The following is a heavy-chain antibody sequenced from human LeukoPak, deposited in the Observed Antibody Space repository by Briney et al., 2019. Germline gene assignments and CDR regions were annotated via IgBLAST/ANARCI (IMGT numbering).Heavy chain of an antibody. Sequence: PGGSLRLSCTASGFTFGDHAMSWFRQAPGKGLEWVGFIRSKAYGGTIEYAASVKGRFTISRDDSKSIAYLQMNSPKTEDTAVYYCMRGRLELRYWGQGTLVTVSS. CDR3: MRGRLELRY. J-gene: IGHJ4*02. V-gene: IGHV3-49*03. CDR1: GFTFGDHA. D-gene: IGHD1-7*01. CDR2: IRSKAYGGTI.